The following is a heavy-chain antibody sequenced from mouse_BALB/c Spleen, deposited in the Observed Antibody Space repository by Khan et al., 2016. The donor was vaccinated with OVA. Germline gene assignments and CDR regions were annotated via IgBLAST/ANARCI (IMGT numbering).Heavy chain of an antibody. V-gene: IGHV5-12*02. CDR2: ISNRGSTT. D-gene: IGHD2-3*01. CDR3: AREGDDGGLAY. Sequence: EVELVESGGGLVQPGGSLKLSCATSGFTFSDYYMYWVRQTPEKRLEWVAYISNRGSTTYYPATVRGRFTISRDNAKNTLYLQMSRLKSEDTAMYYCAREGDDGGLAYWGQGTLVTVSA. J-gene: IGHJ3*01. CDR1: GFTFSDYY.